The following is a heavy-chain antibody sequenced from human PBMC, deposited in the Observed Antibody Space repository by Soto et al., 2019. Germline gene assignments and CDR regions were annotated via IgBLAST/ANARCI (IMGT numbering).Heavy chain of an antibody. D-gene: IGHD5-12*01. CDR1: GGTFSSYT. J-gene: IGHJ4*02. V-gene: IGHV1-69*02. CDR2: IIPILGIA. Sequence: QVQLVQSGAEVKKPGSSVKVSCKASGGTFSSYTISWVRQAPGQGLEWMGRIIPILGIANYAQKFHGRVTITADKSTNTAYRELSSLKSEDTAVYYCPRWRSGYGDYWGQGTLVTVSS. CDR3: PRWRSGYGDY.